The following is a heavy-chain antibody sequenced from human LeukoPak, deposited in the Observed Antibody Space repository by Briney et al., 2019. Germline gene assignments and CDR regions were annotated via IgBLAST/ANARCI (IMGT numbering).Heavy chain of an antibody. Sequence: ASVPLSCKASGYTFTGYYMHWVRQAPGQGLEWMGWINPNSGGTNYAQKFQGRVTMTRDTSISTAYMELSRLRSDDTAVYYCAKTGYSSSSPFGKTWFDPWGQGTLVSVSS. CDR3: AKTGYSSSSPFGKTWFDP. CDR1: GYTFTGYY. CDR2: INPNSGGT. D-gene: IGHD6-13*01. J-gene: IGHJ5*02. V-gene: IGHV1-2*02.